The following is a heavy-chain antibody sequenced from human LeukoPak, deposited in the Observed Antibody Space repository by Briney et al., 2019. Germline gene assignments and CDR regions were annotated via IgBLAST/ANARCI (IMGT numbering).Heavy chain of an antibody. D-gene: IGHD4-23*01. CDR1: GYSFPAYW. Sequence: GESLKISCKGSGYSFPAYWIGWVRQMPGKGLEWMGIIYPGDSDTRYSPSFQGQVTISADKPISTAYLQWSSLKASDTAMYYCATTVVTRRGYYGMDVWGQGTTVTVSS. J-gene: IGHJ6*02. V-gene: IGHV5-51*04. CDR2: IYPGDSDT. CDR3: ATTVVTRRGYYGMDV.